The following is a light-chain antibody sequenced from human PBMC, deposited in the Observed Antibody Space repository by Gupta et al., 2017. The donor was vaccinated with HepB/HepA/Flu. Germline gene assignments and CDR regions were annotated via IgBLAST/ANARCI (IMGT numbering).Light chain of an antibody. CDR2: GAS. J-gene: IGKJ4*01. CDR1: QGISSW. Sequence: ASVVDRVTLTCRTSQGISSWIAWYQQKPGKAPKLLIYGASRLQSGVPSRFSGSGSGTDFTLTISSLQPEDFATYYCQQANSFPITFGRGTKVEIK. V-gene: IGKV1-12*01. CDR3: QQANSFPIT.